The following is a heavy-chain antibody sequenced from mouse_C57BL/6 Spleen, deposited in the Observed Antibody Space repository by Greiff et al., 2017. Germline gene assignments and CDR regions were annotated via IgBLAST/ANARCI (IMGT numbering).Heavy chain of an antibody. V-gene: IGHV1-15*01. CDR2: IDPETGGT. J-gene: IGHJ3*01. CDR1: GYTFTDYE. CDR3: TRKYYGSSSRFAY. Sequence: VQLQQSGAELVRPGASVTLSCKASGYTFTDYEMHWVKQTPVHGLEWIGAIDPETGGTAYNQKFKGKAILTADKSSSTAYMELRSLTSEDSAVYYCTRKYYGSSSRFAYWGQGTLVTVSA. D-gene: IGHD1-1*01.